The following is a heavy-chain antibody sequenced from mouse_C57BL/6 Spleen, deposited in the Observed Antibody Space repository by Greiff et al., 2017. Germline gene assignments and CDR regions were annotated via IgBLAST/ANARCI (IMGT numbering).Heavy chain of an antibody. CDR1: GYTFTDYT. CDR2: IYPSNGST. V-gene: IGHV1-78*01. Sequence: QVQLQQSDAELVKPGASVKISCKASGYTFTDYTIHWMKQRPEQGLEWIGYIYPSNGSTTYNEKFKGTATLTVDTSSSTAYMQLNSLTSEDSAVYFCESNDNYGGLDYWGQGTTLTVAS. J-gene: IGHJ2*01. CDR3: ESNDNYGGLDY. D-gene: IGHD2-1*01.